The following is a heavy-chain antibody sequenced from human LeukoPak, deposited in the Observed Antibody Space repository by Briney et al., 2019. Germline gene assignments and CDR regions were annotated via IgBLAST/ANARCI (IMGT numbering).Heavy chain of an antibody. CDR3: ARTNPVYGDYDY. D-gene: IGHD4-17*01. CDR1: GFTVTDNY. V-gene: IGHV3-53*01. CDR2: IYPDGRT. J-gene: IGHJ4*02. Sequence: GGSLRLSCAVSGFTVTDNYMSWVRQAPGKGLQWVSVIYPDGRTYYADSVKGRFTISRDISRTTLLLQMNSLRPDDTAVHYCARTNPVYGDYDYWGQGTLVTVPS.